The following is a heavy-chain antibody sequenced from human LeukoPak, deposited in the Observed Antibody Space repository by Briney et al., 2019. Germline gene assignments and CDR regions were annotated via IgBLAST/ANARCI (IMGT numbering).Heavy chain of an antibody. V-gene: IGHV1-2*02. CDR3: ARPGFSGSYLGARY. J-gene: IGHJ4*02. Sequence: ASVKVSCKASGYTFTGYYMHWVRQAPGQGLEWMGWINPNSGGTNYAQKFQGRVTMTRDTSISTAYMELSRLRPDDTAVYYCARPGFSGSYLGARYWGQGTLVTVSS. CDR2: INPNSGGT. D-gene: IGHD1-26*01. CDR1: GYTFTGYY.